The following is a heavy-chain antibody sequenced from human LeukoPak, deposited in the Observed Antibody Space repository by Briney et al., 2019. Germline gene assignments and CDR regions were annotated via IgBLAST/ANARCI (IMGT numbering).Heavy chain of an antibody. CDR2: ISSSSSYI. J-gene: IGHJ4*02. D-gene: IGHD2-15*01. CDR3: ARDPGLWYCSGGSCYSDY. Sequence: PGGSLRLSCAASGFIFSSYSMNWVRQAPGKGLEWVSSISSSSSYIYYADSVKGRFTISRDNAKNSLYLQMNSLRAEDTAVYYCARDPGLWYCSGGSCYSDYWGQGILVTVSS. CDR1: GFIFSSYS. V-gene: IGHV3-21*01.